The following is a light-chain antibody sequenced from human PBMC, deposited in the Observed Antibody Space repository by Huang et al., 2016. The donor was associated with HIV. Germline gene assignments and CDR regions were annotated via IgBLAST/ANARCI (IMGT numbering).Light chain of an antibody. V-gene: IGKV1-33*01. J-gene: IGKJ4*01. CDR1: QDISNY. CDR3: QHFDNLALT. Sequence: DIQMTQSPSSLSAFVGDRVTITCQASQDISNYLNWYQQKPGKAPKLLSYDASNLETGVPSRFSGSGSGTDFTFTISSLQPEDIATYYCQHFDNLALTFGGGTKVQIK. CDR2: DAS.